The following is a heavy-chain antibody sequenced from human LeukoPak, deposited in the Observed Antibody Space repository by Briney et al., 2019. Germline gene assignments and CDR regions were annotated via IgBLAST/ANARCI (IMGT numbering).Heavy chain of an antibody. Sequence: EPSETLSLTCTVSGGSISSYYWSWIRQPPGKGLEWIGSIYYTESTYYNPSLKSRVTISLDTSRSQFSLRLTSVTAADTAVYYCASTNLDTYGLDHWGQGTLVTVSP. CDR2: IYYTEST. J-gene: IGHJ4*02. CDR1: GGSISSYY. D-gene: IGHD5-18*01. V-gene: IGHV4-59*12. CDR3: ASTNLDTYGLDH.